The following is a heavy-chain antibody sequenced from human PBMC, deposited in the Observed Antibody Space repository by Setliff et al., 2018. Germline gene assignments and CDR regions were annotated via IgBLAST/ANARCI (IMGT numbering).Heavy chain of an antibody. J-gene: IGHJ4*02. CDR1: GGSISSSSYY. Sequence: SETLSLTCTVSGGSISSSSYYWGWIRQPPGKGLEWIGSIYYSGSSYHNPSLKSRVTISVDMSKNQFSLKLSSVTAADTAVYYCAREYYYGSGSYSDYWGQGTLVTVSS. D-gene: IGHD3-10*01. CDR3: AREYYYGSGSYSDY. V-gene: IGHV4-39*07. CDR2: IYYSGSS.